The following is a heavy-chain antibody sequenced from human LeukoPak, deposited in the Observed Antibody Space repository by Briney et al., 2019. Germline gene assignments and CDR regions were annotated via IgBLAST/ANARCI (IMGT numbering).Heavy chain of an antibody. Sequence: GGSLRLSCAASGFTFDDYAMHWVRQAPGKGLEWVSGISWNSGSIGYADSVKGRFTISRDNAKNSLYLQMNSLRAEDTAVYYCAKAHTREFGYYDILTGYQPRDSALDYWGQGTLVTVSS. CDR2: ISWNSGSI. V-gene: IGHV3-9*01. CDR3: AKAHTREFGYYDILTGYQPRDSALDY. D-gene: IGHD3-9*01. CDR1: GFTFDDYA. J-gene: IGHJ4*02.